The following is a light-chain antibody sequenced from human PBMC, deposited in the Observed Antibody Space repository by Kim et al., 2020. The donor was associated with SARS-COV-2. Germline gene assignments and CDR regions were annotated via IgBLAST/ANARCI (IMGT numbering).Light chain of an antibody. CDR3: QQYFSTPPGT. Sequence: FVGDRVTITCRASLDISHSLAWYQQKPGRPPKLLLSSASRLGGGVPSRFSGSGSGTDFTLTVTSLQPEDTATYYCQQYFSTPPGTFGQGTKVDIK. V-gene: IGKV1-NL1*01. CDR2: SAS. J-gene: IGKJ1*01. CDR1: LDISHS.